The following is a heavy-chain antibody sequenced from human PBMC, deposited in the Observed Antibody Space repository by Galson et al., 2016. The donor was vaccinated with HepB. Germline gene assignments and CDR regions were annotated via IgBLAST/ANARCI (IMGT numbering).Heavy chain of an antibody. CDR3: AXDVXSRSRRXDY. CDR1: XXSIXXXY. D-gene: IGHD6-13*01. V-gene: IGHV4-4*07. Sequence: ETXXXTCTVXXXSIXXXYXXXIRXXXGKXXXWXXXIYTSGXXNYXPXLKXRFTMSVXTSKNQFSLKLRCVTAADTAVYYXAXDVXSRSRRXDYWGQGKXVT. CDR2: IYTSGXX. J-gene: IGHJ4*02.